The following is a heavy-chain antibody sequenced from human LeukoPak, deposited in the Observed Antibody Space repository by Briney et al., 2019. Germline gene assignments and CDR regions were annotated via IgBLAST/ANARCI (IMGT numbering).Heavy chain of an antibody. J-gene: IGHJ3*02. D-gene: IGHD3-3*01. CDR3: ARDPPRFLEWLFDAFDI. Sequence: GGSLRLSCAASGFTFSSYAMHWVRQAPGKGLEWVAVISYDGSNKYYADSVKGRFTISRDNAKNSLYLQMNSLRAEDTAVYYCARDPPRFLEWLFDAFDIWGQGTMVTVSS. CDR2: ISYDGSNK. CDR1: GFTFSSYA. V-gene: IGHV3-30-3*01.